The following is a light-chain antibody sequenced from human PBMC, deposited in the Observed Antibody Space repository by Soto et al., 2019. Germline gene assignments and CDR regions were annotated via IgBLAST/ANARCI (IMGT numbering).Light chain of an antibody. CDR2: EVS. Sequence: QSALTQPASVSGSPGQSITISCTGTSSDVGGYNFVSWYQQHPGKAPKLMIYEVSNRPSGVSNRFSGSKSGNTASLTISGLQAEDEAVYYCSSYTSSITRVVFGGGTKLTVL. CDR1: SSDVGGYNF. V-gene: IGLV2-14*01. CDR3: SSYTSSITRVV. J-gene: IGLJ2*01.